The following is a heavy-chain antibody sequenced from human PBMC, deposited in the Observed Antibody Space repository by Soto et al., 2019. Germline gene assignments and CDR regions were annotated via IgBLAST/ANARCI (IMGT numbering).Heavy chain of an antibody. J-gene: IGHJ6*02. Sequence: GESLKISCKGFGYILTNYWIGWVRQMTRKGLEWMGIVYPGDSDTRNSPSFQGEVTISADKSISTAYLQWSSLKASDTAIYYCARRGEGGLDVWGQGTTVTVAS. CDR2: VYPGDSDT. V-gene: IGHV5-51*01. D-gene: IGHD2-21*01. CDR3: ARRGEGGLDV. CDR1: GYILTNYW.